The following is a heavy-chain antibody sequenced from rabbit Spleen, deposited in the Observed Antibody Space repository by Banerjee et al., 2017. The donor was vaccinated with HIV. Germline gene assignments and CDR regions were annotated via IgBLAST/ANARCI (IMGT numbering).Heavy chain of an antibody. CDR2: IDTGSSGFT. CDR1: GVSLNDKDV. J-gene: IGHJ6*01. D-gene: IGHD1-1*01. Sequence: QEQLVESGGGLVQPTGSLTLTCKASGVSLNDKDVMCWVRQAPGKGLEWIACIDTGSSGFTYFASWAKGRFTISKTSSTTVTLQMTSLTAADTATYFCARDTSSSFSSYGMDLWGQGTLVTVS. CDR3: ARDTSSSFSSYGMDL. V-gene: IGHV1S45*01.